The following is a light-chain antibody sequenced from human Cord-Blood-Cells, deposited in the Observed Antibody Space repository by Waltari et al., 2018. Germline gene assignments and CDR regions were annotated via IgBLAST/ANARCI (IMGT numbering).Light chain of an antibody. J-gene: IGKJ4*01. CDR3: QQRSNWPLT. V-gene: IGKV3-11*01. CDR1: QSVSSY. CDR2: DAS. Sequence: EIVLTQSPANLSLSPGERATLSCRARQSVSSYLAWYQQKPGQAPRLLIYDASNRATCSPARFSGSGSGTDFTLTISSLEPEDCAVYYCQQRSNWPLTFGGGTKVEIK.